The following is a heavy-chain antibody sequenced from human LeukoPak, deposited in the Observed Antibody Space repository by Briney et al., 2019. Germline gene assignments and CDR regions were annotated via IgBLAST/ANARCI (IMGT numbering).Heavy chain of an antibody. V-gene: IGHV1-2*02. CDR2: INPNSGGT. J-gene: IGHJ5*02. CDR1: GYTFTGYY. Sequence: ASVKVSCKASGYTFTGYYMHWVRQAPGQGLEGMGWINPNSGGTNYAQRFQGRVTMTRDTSISTAYMELSRLRSDDTAVYYCAVVGKVVAASHPFDPWGQGTLVTVSS. CDR3: AVVGKVVAASHPFDP. D-gene: IGHD2-15*01.